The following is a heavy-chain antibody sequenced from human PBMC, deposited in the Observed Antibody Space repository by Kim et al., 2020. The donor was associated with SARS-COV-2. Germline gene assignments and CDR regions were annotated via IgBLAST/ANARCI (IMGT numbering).Heavy chain of an antibody. V-gene: IGHV3-7*01. CDR2: IKNDGNEK. CDR1: GFTFSRSW. J-gene: IGHJ4*02. CDR3: VKALGSRPEGY. D-gene: IGHD2-2*01. Sequence: GGSLILSCAASGFTFSRSWMNWVRQTPGKGLEWVANIKNDGNEKNYVDSVKGRFTISRDNSENSVYLQMNSLRAEDTAVYYCVKALGSRPEGYWGQGTLV.